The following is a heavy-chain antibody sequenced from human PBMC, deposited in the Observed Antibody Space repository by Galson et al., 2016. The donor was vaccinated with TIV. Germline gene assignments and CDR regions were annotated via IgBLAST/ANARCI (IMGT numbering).Heavy chain of an antibody. V-gene: IGHV1-3*01. CDR2: INAGNGDT. CDR3: AGPPYCGDYCYTSDS. J-gene: IGHJ5*02. D-gene: IGHD2-21*01. Sequence: CKASGYTFTTHPIHWVRQAPGRRPEWMGWINAGNGDTKYSQRFQDRVTFTRDTSASTAYMELSSLTYEDTAFYYCAGPPYCGDYCYTSDSWGQGTLLTVSS. CDR1: GYTFTTHP.